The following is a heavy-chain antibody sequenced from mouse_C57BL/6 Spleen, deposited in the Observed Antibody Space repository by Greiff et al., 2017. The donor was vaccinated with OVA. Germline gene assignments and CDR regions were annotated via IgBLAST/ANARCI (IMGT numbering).Heavy chain of an antibody. Sequence: VQLQESGAELVRPGASVKLSCKASGYTFTDYYINWVKQRPGQGLEWIARIYPGSGNTYYNEKFKGKATLTAEKSSSTAYMQLSSLTSEDSAVYFCARNYDYDSFAYWGQGTLVTVSA. CDR1: GYTFTDYY. J-gene: IGHJ3*01. D-gene: IGHD2-4*01. CDR3: ARNYDYDSFAY. V-gene: IGHV1-76*01. CDR2: IYPGSGNT.